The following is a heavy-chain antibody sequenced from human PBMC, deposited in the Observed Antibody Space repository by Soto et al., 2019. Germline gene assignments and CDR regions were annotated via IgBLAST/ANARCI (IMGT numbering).Heavy chain of an antibody. CDR1: GGSFSGYY. J-gene: IGHJ5*01. D-gene: IGHD6-19*01. V-gene: IGHV4-34*09. CDR3: VRDRALDSSGHWFDS. CDR2: INHSGST. Sequence: SETLSLTCAVYGGSFSGYYWSWIRQPPGKGLEWIGEINHSGSTNYNPSLKSRLSMSLDTSKNQFSLNLTSVTAADTAIYYCVRDRALDSSGHWFDSWGQGTLVTVSS.